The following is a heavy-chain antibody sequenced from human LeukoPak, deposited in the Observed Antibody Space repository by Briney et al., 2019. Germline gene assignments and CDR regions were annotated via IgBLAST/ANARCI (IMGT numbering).Heavy chain of an antibody. CDR3: AKDMVVVVAAGYYYGMDV. J-gene: IGHJ6*02. CDR2: IKQDGSEK. Sequence: GGSLRLSCAASGFTFSSYWMSWVRQAPGKGLEWVANIKQDGSEKYYVDSVKGRFTISRDNAKNSLYLQMNSLRAEDTAVYYCAKDMVVVVAAGYYYGMDVWGQGTTVTVSS. CDR1: GFTFSSYW. D-gene: IGHD2-15*01. V-gene: IGHV3-7*03.